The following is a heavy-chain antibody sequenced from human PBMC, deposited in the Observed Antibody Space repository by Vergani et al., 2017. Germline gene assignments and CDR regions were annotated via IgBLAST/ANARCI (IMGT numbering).Heavy chain of an antibody. Sequence: EVQLVESGGGLIQPGGSLRLSCAASGFTVSSNYMSWVRQAPGKGLQWVSVIYSGGSTYYADSVKGRFTISRDNSKNTPYLQMNSLRAEDTAVYYCAGDAGFSGYDGLSMIVKPDAFDIWGQGTMVTVSS. CDR1: GFTVSSNY. J-gene: IGHJ3*02. CDR3: AGDAGFSGYDGLSMIVKPDAFDI. V-gene: IGHV3-53*01. D-gene: IGHD5-12*01. CDR2: IYSGGST.